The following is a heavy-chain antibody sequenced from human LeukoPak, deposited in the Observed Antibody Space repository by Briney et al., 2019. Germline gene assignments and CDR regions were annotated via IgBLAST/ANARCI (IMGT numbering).Heavy chain of an antibody. D-gene: IGHD2/OR15-2a*01. CDR1: GFTFSRYW. V-gene: IGHV3-74*01. CDR2: ISTDGSSS. J-gene: IGHJ6*02. CDR3: ASYLTSIPSGMDV. Sequence: GGSLRLSCAASGFTFSRYWMHWLRQAPGKGLVWVSRISTDGSSSTYADSVQGRFTISRDNGKNTLYLQMNSLRAEDTAVYYCASYLTSIPSGMDVWGQGTTVIVSS.